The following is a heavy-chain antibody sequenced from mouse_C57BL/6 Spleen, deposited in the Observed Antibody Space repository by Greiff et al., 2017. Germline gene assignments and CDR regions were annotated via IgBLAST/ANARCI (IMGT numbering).Heavy chain of an antibody. CDR3: ARKGDYYGSSSYYFDY. Sequence: EVMLVESGGGLVKPGGSLKLSCAASGFTFSSYTMSWVRQTPEKRLEWVATISGGGGNTYYPDSVKGRFTISRDNAKNTLYLQMSSLRSEDTALYYCARKGDYYGSSSYYFDYWGQGTTLTVSS. V-gene: IGHV5-9*01. CDR1: GFTFSSYT. D-gene: IGHD1-1*01. CDR2: ISGGGGNT. J-gene: IGHJ2*01.